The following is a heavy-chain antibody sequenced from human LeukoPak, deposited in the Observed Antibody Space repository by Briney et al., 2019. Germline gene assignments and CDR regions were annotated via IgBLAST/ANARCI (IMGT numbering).Heavy chain of an antibody. D-gene: IGHD1-26*01. V-gene: IGHV3-7*01. CDR1: GFTFSRYW. Sequence: GGSLRLSCAASGFTFSRYWMSWVRQAPGKGLEWVANTKQDGSEKYYLESVKGRFTISRDNAKNSLYLHMNGLRGEDTAVYYCALSSGNYAIPFDYWGQGTLVTVSS. CDR2: TKQDGSEK. J-gene: IGHJ4*02. CDR3: ALSSGNYAIPFDY.